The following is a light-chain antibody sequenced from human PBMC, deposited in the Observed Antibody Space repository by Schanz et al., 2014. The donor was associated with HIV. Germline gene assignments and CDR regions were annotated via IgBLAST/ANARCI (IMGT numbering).Light chain of an antibody. CDR1: QGISNS. CDR3: QQSNTFPYT. Sequence: DIQLTQSPSFLSASVGDRVTITCRASQGISNSLAWYQQRPGKAPRVLIYAASTLQRGVPSRFSGSGSGTEFTLTISSLQPEDFATYYCQQSNTFPYTFGQGTKLEIK. V-gene: IGKV1-9*01. CDR2: AAS. J-gene: IGKJ2*01.